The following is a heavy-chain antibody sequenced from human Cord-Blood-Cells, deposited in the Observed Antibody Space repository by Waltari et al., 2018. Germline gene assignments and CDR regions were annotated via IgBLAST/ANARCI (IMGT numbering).Heavy chain of an antibody. CDR3: ARRGEYCSGGSCYYFDY. V-gene: IGHV5-51*03. J-gene: IGHJ4*02. CDR2: IYPGDTDT. D-gene: IGHD2-15*01. CDR1: GYSFTSYW. Sequence: EVQLVQSGAEVKKPGESRKISCKGSGYSFTSYWIGWVRQMPGKGQEWMGIIYPGDTDTRYSPSFQAQVTISADKSIRPAYLQRSSLKASDTAMYYCARRGEYCSGGSCYYFDYWGQGTLVTVSS.